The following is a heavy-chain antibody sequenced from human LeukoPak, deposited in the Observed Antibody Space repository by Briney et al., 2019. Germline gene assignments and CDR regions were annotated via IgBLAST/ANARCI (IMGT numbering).Heavy chain of an antibody. J-gene: IGHJ4*02. V-gene: IGHV3-30*04. CDR2: ISYDGSNK. CDR3: ARDKGSGEPIDY. CDR1: GFTFSSYA. Sequence: GRSLRLSCAASGFTFSSYAMHWVRQAPGKGLEWVAVISYDGSNKYYADSVKGRFTISRDNSKNTLSLQMNSLRAEDTGVYYCARDKGSGEPIDYWGQGTLITVSS. D-gene: IGHD2-21*01.